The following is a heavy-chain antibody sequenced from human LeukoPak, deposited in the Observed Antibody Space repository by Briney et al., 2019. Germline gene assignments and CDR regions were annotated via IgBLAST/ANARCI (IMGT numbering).Heavy chain of an antibody. CDR1: GGSISSGGYS. CDR2: IYHSGST. V-gene: IGHV4-30-2*01. J-gene: IGHJ1*01. CDR3: ARGKVAEYFQH. Sequence: SETLSLTCAVSGGSISSGGYSWSWIRQPPGKGLEWIGYIYHSGSTYYNPSLKSRVTISVDRPKNQFSLKLSSVTAADTAVYYCARGKVAEYFQHWGQGTLVTVSS.